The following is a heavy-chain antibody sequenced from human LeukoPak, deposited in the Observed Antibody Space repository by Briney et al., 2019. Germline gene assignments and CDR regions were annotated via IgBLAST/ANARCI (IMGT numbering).Heavy chain of an antibody. J-gene: IGHJ5*02. D-gene: IGHD6-19*01. Sequence: SVKVSCKTSGGTLNNSGVSWVRQAPGQGLEWMGGIIPVTGTTNYAQKFQGRVTITADESTSTAYMELSSLRSEDTAVYYCARAIAVAVGWFDPWGQGTLVTVSS. CDR1: GGTLNNSG. V-gene: IGHV1-69*13. CDR2: IIPVTGTT. CDR3: ARAIAVAVGWFDP.